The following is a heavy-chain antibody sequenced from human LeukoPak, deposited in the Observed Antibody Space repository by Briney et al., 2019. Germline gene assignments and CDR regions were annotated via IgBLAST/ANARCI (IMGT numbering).Heavy chain of an antibody. CDR2: IHQDGSEK. Sequence: GGSLRLSCEASGFTFSDYWMSWVRQAPGKGLEWVANIHQDGSEKNYVDSVKGRFTISRDNAKKSLYLQMNSLRAEDTAVYYCATYKWIHLWSTPFGYWGQGTLVTVSS. J-gene: IGHJ4*02. CDR3: ATYKWIHLWSTPFGY. V-gene: IGHV3-7*01. CDR1: GFTFSDYW. D-gene: IGHD5-18*01.